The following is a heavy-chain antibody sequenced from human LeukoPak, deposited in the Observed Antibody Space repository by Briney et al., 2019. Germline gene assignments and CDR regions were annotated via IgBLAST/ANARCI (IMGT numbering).Heavy chain of an antibody. CDR1: GGTFSSYA. CDR2: IIPIFGTA. V-gene: IGHV1-69*13. J-gene: IGHJ4*02. CDR3: SRELTGYYYH. Sequence: SVKVSCKASGGTFSSYAISWVRQAPGQGLEWMGGIIPIFGTANYAQKFQGRVTITADESTSTAYMELSSLRSEDTAVYYFSRELTGYYYHWGQGTLVTVSS. D-gene: IGHD3-9*01.